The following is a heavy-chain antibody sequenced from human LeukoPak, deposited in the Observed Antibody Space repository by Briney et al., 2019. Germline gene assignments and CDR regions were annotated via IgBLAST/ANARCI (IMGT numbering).Heavy chain of an antibody. CDR3: AKDPTAGFWSGYYFDY. D-gene: IGHD3-3*01. V-gene: IGHV3-30*02. J-gene: IGHJ4*02. Sequence: GRSLRLSCAASGFTFSSYGMHWVRQVPGKVLGWEAFIRYDGSNKYYADSVKGRFTISRDKSKNTLYLQMNSLRAEDTAVYYCAKDPTAGFWSGYYFDYWGQGTLVTVSS. CDR1: GFTFSSYG. CDR2: IRYDGSNK.